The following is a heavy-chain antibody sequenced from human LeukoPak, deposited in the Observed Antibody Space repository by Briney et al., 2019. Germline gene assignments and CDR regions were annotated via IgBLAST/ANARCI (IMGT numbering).Heavy chain of an antibody. CDR1: GFTFSIYS. D-gene: IGHD6-19*01. Sequence: GGSLRLSCAASGFTFSIYSMNWVRQAPGKGLEWVSYITTTSSVIYHGDSVKGRFTVSRDNAENSLYLQMSSLRAEDTAVYYCARLAMAGTGGFDIWGQGTMVTVSS. V-gene: IGHV3-48*01. CDR2: ITTTSSVI. CDR3: ARLAMAGTGGFDI. J-gene: IGHJ3*02.